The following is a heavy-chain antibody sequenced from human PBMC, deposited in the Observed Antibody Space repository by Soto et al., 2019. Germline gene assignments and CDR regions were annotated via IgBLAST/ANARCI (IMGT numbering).Heavy chain of an antibody. CDR1: GYTFTSYA. CDR3: AWSIVVVSALDY. J-gene: IGHJ4*02. D-gene: IGHD2-21*01. V-gene: IGHV1-3*05. CDR2: INAGNGNT. Sequence: QVQLVQSGAEEKKPGASVKVSCKASGYTFTSYAMHWVRQAPGQRREWMGWINAGNGNTKYSQKFQGRVTITSDTSASTASMELSSLRTEDTAVYYAAWSIVVVSALDYWGQGTLGTVSS.